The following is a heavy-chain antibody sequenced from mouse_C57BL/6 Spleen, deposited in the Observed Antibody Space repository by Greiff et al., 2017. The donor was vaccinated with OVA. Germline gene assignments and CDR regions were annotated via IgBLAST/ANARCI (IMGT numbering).Heavy chain of an antibody. V-gene: IGHV1-81*01. CDR1: GYTFTSYG. CDR3: ARLERYTLYAMDY. CDR2: IYPRSGNT. Sequence: QVQLQQSGAELARPGASVKLSCKASGYTFTSYGISWVKQRTGQGLEWIGEIYPRSGNTYYNEKFKGKATLTADKSTSTAYMELRSLTSEDSAIYFCARLERYTLYAMDYWSQRTSVTVSS. D-gene: IGHD2-14*01. J-gene: IGHJ4*01.